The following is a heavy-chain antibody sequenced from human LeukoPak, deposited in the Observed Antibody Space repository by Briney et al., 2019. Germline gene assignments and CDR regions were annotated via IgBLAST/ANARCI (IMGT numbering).Heavy chain of an antibody. Sequence: PSETLSLTCAVYGGSFSGYYWSWIRQPPGKGLEWIGEINHSGSTNYNPSLKSRVTISVDTSKNQFSLKLSSVTAADTAVYYCARHKSVRDMVRGGAYYYYYYMDVWGKGTTVTISS. V-gene: IGHV4-34*01. J-gene: IGHJ6*03. CDR3: ARHKSVRDMVRGGAYYYYYYMDV. CDR2: INHSGST. D-gene: IGHD3-10*01. CDR1: GGSFSGYY.